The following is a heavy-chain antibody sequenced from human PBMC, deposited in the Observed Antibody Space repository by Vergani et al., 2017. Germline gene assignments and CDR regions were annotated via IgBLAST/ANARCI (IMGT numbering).Heavy chain of an antibody. J-gene: IGHJ5*02. V-gene: IGHV3-66*02. CDR1: RFTVSSNY. Sequence: EVQLVESGRGLVQPGGSLRLSCAASRFTVSSNYMSWVRQAPGKGLELVSVIYSGGITYYADSVKGRFTISRDNSKNTLYLQMNSLRAEDTAVYYCARHTMLRGVIIPSNWFDPWGQGTLVTVSS. CDR3: ARHTMLRGVIIPSNWFDP. D-gene: IGHD3-10*01. CDR2: IYSGGIT.